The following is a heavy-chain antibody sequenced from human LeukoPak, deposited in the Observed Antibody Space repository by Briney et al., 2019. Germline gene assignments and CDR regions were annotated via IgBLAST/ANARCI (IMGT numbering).Heavy chain of an antibody. CDR1: GYTFTSYN. J-gene: IGHJ5*02. CDR3: ARRYYGSGNLGYGFDP. V-gene: IGHV1-8*01. CDR2: MNPNSGNT. Sequence: GASVKVSCKASGYTFTSYNINWVRQATGQGLEWMGWMNPNSGNTGYAQKFQGRVAMTRNTSISTAYMELSSLRSEDTAAYYCARRYYGSGNLGYGFDPWGQGTLVTVSS. D-gene: IGHD3-10*01.